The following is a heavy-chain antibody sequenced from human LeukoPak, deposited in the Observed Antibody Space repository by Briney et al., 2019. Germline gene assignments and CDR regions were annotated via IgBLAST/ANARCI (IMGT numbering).Heavy chain of an antibody. CDR3: ARVPYPGYYDFWSGYSGPSYYYMDV. CDR2: IYYSGST. V-gene: IGHV4-59*01. J-gene: IGHJ6*03. Sequence: MSSQTLSLTCTVSAGSISSYYCSWIRHRPGKRLEWIGYIYYSGSTNYNPSLKSRVTISVDTSKNQSSLKLSSVTGADTAVYYCARVPYPGYYDFWSGYSGPSYYYMDVWGKGTTVTVSS. D-gene: IGHD3-3*01. CDR1: AGSISSYY.